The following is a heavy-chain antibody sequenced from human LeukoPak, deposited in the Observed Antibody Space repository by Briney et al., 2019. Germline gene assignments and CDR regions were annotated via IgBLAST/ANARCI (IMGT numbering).Heavy chain of an antibody. V-gene: IGHV3-48*02. CDR2: ISTDSTTK. J-gene: IGHJ4*02. Sequence: PGGSLRLSCAASGFTFNSYSMDWVRQAPGKGLEWVSYISTDSTTKYYADSVKGRFTISRDSAKNSLYLQMNGLRDDDTAVYYCARDRRVVTYYFDYWGQGALVTVSS. D-gene: IGHD3-3*01. CDR3: ARDRRVVTYYFDY. CDR1: GFTFNSYS.